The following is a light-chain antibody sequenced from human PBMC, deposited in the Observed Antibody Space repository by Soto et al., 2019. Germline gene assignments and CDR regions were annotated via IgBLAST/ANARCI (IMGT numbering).Light chain of an antibody. J-gene: IGKJ1*01. CDR3: QQYNNWPPTWT. Sequence: MVLPRSRATLSLSPGERATLSCRAIQSVSSYLAWYQQKPGQAPRLLIYGASTRATGIPARFSGSGSGTEFTLAISSLQSEDFAVYYWQQYNNWPPTWTFGQGTQVDIK. CDR2: GAS. V-gene: IGKV3-15*01. CDR1: QSVSSY.